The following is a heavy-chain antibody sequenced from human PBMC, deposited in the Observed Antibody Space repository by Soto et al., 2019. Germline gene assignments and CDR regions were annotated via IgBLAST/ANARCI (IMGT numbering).Heavy chain of an antibody. CDR2: IDKSGST. Sequence: PSETLSLTCTVSGASISSSSYYWSWIRQHPGKGLEWIGYIDKSGSTYYNPSLKTRARISADTSKNQLSLMLSSVTAADTGVYYCARGSRDYRTRHNWFDPWGQGTLVTVSS. J-gene: IGHJ5*02. CDR1: GASISSSSYY. V-gene: IGHV4-31*02. CDR3: ARGSRDYRTRHNWFDP. D-gene: IGHD4-17*01.